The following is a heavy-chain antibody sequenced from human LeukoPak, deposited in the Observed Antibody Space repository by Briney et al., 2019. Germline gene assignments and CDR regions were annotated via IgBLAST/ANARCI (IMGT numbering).Heavy chain of an antibody. V-gene: IGHV1-46*01. CDR2: INLSGGAT. CDR1: GYTFTTYY. J-gene: IGHJ3*02. D-gene: IGHD3-22*01. CDR3: ARDFRYYDSSGYYYVGAFDI. Sequence: ASVKVSCKASGYTFTTYYMHWLRQAPGQGLEWMGIINLSGGATTCAQKFQGRVTMTRDTSISTAYMELSRLRSDDTAVYYCARDFRYYDSSGYYYVGAFDIWGQGTMVTVSS.